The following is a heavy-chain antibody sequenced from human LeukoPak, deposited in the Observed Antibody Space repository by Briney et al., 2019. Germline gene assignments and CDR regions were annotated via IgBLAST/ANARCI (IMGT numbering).Heavy chain of an antibody. Sequence: GGSLRLSCVASGFAFSSNGMHWVRQAPGKGLAGVAVTSNEERSKYYADSVKGRFTISRDNSKNTLYLQMNSLRAEDTAVYYCVKDRGDGYNYDYWGQGTLVTVSA. CDR2: TSNEERSK. CDR1: GFAFSSNG. V-gene: IGHV3-30*18. D-gene: IGHD5-24*01. J-gene: IGHJ4*02. CDR3: VKDRGDGYNYDY.